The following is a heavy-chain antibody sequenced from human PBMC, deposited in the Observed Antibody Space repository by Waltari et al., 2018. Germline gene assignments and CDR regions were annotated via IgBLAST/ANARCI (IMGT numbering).Heavy chain of an antibody. Sequence: QVQLVQSGTEVKKPGASVKVSCPASGYSVTDYHLHWVRQTPGQGLEWLGWINPKNGDTGYAQNFLGRVTMTRDTSINTVYMDLSGLRSDDTAVFYCARDPGPIVGAPDYWGQGTLVTVSS. D-gene: IGHD1-26*01. J-gene: IGHJ4*02. V-gene: IGHV1-2*02. CDR1: GYSVTDYH. CDR3: ARDPGPIVGAPDY. CDR2: INPKNGDT.